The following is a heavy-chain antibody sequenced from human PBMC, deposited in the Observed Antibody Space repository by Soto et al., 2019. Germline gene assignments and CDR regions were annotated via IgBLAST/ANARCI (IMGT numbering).Heavy chain of an antibody. V-gene: IGHV1-18*01. J-gene: IGHJ6*02. D-gene: IGHD6-19*01. CDR3: AREIAVAGFLGYYYYGMDV. Sequence: SCKASGYTFTSYGISWVRQAPGQGREWMGWISAYNGNTNYAQKLQGRVTMTTDTSTSTAYMELRSLRSDDTAVYYCAREIAVAGFLGYYYYGMDVWGQGTTVTVSS. CDR2: ISAYNGNT. CDR1: GYTFTSYG.